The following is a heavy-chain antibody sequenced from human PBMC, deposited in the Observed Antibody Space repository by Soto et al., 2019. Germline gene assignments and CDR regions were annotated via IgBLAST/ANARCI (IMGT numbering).Heavy chain of an antibody. D-gene: IGHD7-27*01. CDR1: GYSISSSNW. CDR3: WGREIQGPIDY. J-gene: IGHJ4*02. Sequence: QVQLQESGPGLVKPSDTLSLTCAVSGYSISSSNWWGWIRQPPGKGLEWIGYIYYSGTTYYNPSLKSRVTMSVETSKTQFSLKLTSLTAVDPAVSSCWGREIQGPIDYWGQGTLVTVSS. V-gene: IGHV4-28*01. CDR2: IYYSGTT.